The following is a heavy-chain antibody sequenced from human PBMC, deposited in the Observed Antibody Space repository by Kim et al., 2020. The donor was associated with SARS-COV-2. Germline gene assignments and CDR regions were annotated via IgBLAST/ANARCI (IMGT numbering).Heavy chain of an antibody. Sequence: GGSLRLSCAASGFTFSSYWMSWVRQAPGKGLEWVANIKQDGSEKYYVDSVKGRFTISRDNAKNSLYLQMNSLRAEDTAVYYCARVIRQWLDEGWFDPWGQGTLVTVSS. D-gene: IGHD6-19*01. CDR3: ARVIRQWLDEGWFDP. J-gene: IGHJ5*02. V-gene: IGHV3-7*01. CDR2: IKQDGSEK. CDR1: GFTFSSYW.